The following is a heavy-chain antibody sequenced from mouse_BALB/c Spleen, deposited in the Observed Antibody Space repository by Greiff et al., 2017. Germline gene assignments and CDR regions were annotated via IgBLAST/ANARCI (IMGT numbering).Heavy chain of an antibody. CDR2: ISSGSSTI. CDR1: GFTFSSFG. J-gene: IGHJ4*01. D-gene: IGHD4-1*01. Sequence: EVQLQESGGGLVQPGGSRKLSCAASGFTFSSFGMHWVRQAPEKGLEWVAYISSGSSTIYYADTVKGRFTISRDNPTNTLFLQMTSLRSEDTAMYYCARVGKYAMDYWGQGTSVTVSS. CDR3: ARVGKYAMDY. V-gene: IGHV5-17*02.